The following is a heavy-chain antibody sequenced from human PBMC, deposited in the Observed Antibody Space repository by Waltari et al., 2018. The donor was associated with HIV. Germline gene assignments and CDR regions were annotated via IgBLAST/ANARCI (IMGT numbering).Heavy chain of an antibody. CDR1: GFAFSSNA. Sequence: QVQLVESGGGVVQPGRSLRLSCAASGFAFSSNAMHWVRQAPGKGLEWVAVISYDGSNKYYAESVKGRFTISRDHSKNTLYLQMNSLRSEDTALYYCARADERYSGRQTGYFDVWGRGTLLTVSS. CDR2: ISYDGSNK. CDR3: ARADERYSGRQTGYFDV. D-gene: IGHD1-26*01. V-gene: IGHV3-30-3*01. J-gene: IGHJ2*01.